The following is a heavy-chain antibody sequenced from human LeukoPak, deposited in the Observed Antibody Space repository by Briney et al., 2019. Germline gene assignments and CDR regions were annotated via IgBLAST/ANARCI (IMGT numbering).Heavy chain of an antibody. Sequence: PGGSLRLACAASGFTVSSNWMHWVRHAPAQGLVWVSRIKGDGISTNYADSVKGRFTISREIAKNTLYLQMNSLRAEDTGVYYCAKDHYWSIDYWGRGTLVTVSS. D-gene: IGHD3-3*01. CDR3: AKDHYWSIDY. CDR2: IKGDGIST. V-gene: IGHV3-74*01. J-gene: IGHJ4*02. CDR1: GFTVSSNW.